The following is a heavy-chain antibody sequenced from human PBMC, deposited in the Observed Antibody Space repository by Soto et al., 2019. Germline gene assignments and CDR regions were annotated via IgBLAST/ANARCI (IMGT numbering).Heavy chain of an antibody. CDR3: ASAEIVVVPAAYLYYYYMDV. CDR2: IYYSGST. Sequence: SETLSLTCTVPGDSISSSSYYWAWIRQPPGKGLEWIGSIYYSGSTYYNPSLKSRVTISVDTSKNQFSLKLSSVTAADTAVYYCASAEIVVVPAAYLYYYYMDVWGKGTTVT. D-gene: IGHD2-2*01. V-gene: IGHV4-39*01. CDR1: GDSISSSSYY. J-gene: IGHJ6*03.